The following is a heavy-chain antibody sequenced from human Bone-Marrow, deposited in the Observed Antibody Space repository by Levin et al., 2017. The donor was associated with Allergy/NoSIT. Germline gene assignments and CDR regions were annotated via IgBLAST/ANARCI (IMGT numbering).Heavy chain of an antibody. Sequence: GESLKISCKASGYTFTGYYMHWVRQAPGQGLEWMGWINPNSGGTNYAQKFQGRVTMTRDTSISTAYMELSRLRSDDTAVYYCAREIAAAGDYWGQGTLVTVSS. CDR2: INPNSGGT. J-gene: IGHJ4*02. CDR1: GYTFTGYY. V-gene: IGHV1-2*02. D-gene: IGHD6-13*01. CDR3: AREIAAAGDY.